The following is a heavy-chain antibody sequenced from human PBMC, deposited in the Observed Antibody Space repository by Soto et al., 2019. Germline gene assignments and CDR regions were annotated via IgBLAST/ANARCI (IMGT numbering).Heavy chain of an antibody. CDR2: IYSGGNT. Sequence: EVQLVESGGGLVQPGGSLRLSCVASGFTVSNNYMSWVRQAPGKGLEWVSFIYSGGNTYYADSVKGRFTLSRDKSKNTRYLQMTRLRAEDTAVYYCTRRPGSWGQGTLVTVS. V-gene: IGHV3-66*01. CDR1: GFTVSNNY. CDR3: TRRPGS. D-gene: IGHD7-27*01. J-gene: IGHJ5*02.